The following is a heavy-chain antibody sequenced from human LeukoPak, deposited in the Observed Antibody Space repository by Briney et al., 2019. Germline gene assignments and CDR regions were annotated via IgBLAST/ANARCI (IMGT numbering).Heavy chain of an antibody. CDR2: ISGSDDST. V-gene: IGHV3-23*01. D-gene: IGHD6-13*01. CDR1: GFTFSNSA. CDR3: AKGTSSSWYMVANWFDP. Sequence: GGSLRLSCAASGFTFSNSAMSWVRQAPGKGLEWVSAISGSDDSTYYADSVKGRFTISRDNSKNTLYLQMNSLRAEDTAVYYCAKGTSSSWYMVANWFDPWGQGTLVTVSS. J-gene: IGHJ5*02.